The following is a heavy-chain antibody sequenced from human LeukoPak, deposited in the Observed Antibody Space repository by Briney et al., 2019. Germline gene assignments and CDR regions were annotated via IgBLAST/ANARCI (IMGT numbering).Heavy chain of an antibody. CDR2: ISYDGSNK. CDR3: ARGYSSGWYDAFDI. Sequence: EGSLRLSCAASGFTFSSYAMHWVRQAPGKGLEWVAVISYDGSNKYYADSVKGRFTISRDNSKNTLYLQMNSLRAEDTAVYYCARGYSSGWYDAFDIWGQGTMVTVSS. CDR1: GFTFSSYA. V-gene: IGHV3-30-3*01. D-gene: IGHD6-19*01. J-gene: IGHJ3*02.